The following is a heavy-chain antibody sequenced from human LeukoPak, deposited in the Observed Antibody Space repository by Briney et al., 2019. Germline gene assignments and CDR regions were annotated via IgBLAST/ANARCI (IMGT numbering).Heavy chain of an antibody. CDR2: IYPGDSNA. J-gene: IGHJ4*02. Sequence: GESLKISCKGSGYTFTSHWIGWVRQMPGKGLEWMGIIYPGDSNARYSPSFQGQVTMSADKSISTAYLQWSSLKASDTAMYYCARQTLGPYDSSGYYYNWGQGTLVTVSS. CDR1: GYTFTSHW. V-gene: IGHV5-51*01. D-gene: IGHD3-22*01. CDR3: ARQTLGPYDSSGYYYN.